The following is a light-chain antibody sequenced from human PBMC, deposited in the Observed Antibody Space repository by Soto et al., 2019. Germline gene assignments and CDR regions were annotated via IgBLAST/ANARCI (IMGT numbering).Light chain of an antibody. CDR2: AAS. CDR3: QKYSSASYLT. J-gene: IGKJ4*01. CDR1: QGIVNY. Sequence: DIQMTQSPSSLSASVGDRVTITCRASQGIVNYLAWYQQKPGKVPKLLIYAASTLQSGVPSRFSGSGSGTDFTLTISSLQPEDVATHYCQKYSSASYLTFGGGTKVEIK. V-gene: IGKV1-27*01.